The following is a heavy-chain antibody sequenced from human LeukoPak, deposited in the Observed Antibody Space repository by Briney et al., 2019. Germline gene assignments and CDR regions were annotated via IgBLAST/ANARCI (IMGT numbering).Heavy chain of an antibody. D-gene: IGHD2/OR15-2a*01. Sequence: PGGSLRLSCAASGFTFSNYGMHWVRQAPGKGLEWVAFIRYDGSNKYYADSVKGRFTISRDNSKNTLYVQMNSLTTEDTAVYYCARNIKDYWGQGTLVTVSS. V-gene: IGHV3-30*02. CDR3: ARNIKDY. CDR1: GFTFSNYG. J-gene: IGHJ4*02. CDR2: IRYDGSNK.